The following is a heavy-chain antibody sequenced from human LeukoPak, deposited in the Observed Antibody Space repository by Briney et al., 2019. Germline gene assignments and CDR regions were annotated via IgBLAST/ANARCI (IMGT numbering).Heavy chain of an antibody. CDR1: DGSISSSNW. Sequence: PSETLSLTCSVSDGSISSSNWWSWVRQPPGKGLEWIGEIHHSGSTNYNPSLKSRVTMSADKSKNQFSLKVSSVTAADTAVYYCARHWWGCSGGSCYRWTYYFDYWGQGTLVTVSS. D-gene: IGHD2-15*01. CDR2: IHHSGST. V-gene: IGHV4-4*02. CDR3: ARHWWGCSGGSCYRWTYYFDY. J-gene: IGHJ4*02.